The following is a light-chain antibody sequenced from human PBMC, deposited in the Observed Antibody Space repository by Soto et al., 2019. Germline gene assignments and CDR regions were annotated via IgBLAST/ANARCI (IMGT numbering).Light chain of an antibody. CDR1: SSNIGINT. V-gene: IGLV1-44*01. CDR2: TNN. CDR3: AAWDDSLDGYV. J-gene: IGLJ1*01. Sequence: QSVLTQPPSASGTPGQRVTISCSGSSSNIGINTVTWYQQLPGAAPKLLIYTNNQRPSGVPDRFSASKSGTSASLAIGGLQSEDEADYYCAAWDDSLDGYVFGSGTKLTVL.